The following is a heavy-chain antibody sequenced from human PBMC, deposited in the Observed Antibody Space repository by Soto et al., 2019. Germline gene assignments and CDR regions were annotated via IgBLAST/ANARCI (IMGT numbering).Heavy chain of an antibody. V-gene: IGHV3-66*01. CDR3: VRENYYYGMDV. CDR2: IKSGGNT. Sequence: EVQLVEAGGGLFQPGGSLRLSCSASGFTVSTDWMYWVRQAPGKGLEWISVIKSGGNTNYADSVEGRFSISRDNSKNTVYLQMNSLRGEDTAVYYCVRENYYYGMDVWGQGTTVTVSS. J-gene: IGHJ6*02. CDR1: GFTVSTDW.